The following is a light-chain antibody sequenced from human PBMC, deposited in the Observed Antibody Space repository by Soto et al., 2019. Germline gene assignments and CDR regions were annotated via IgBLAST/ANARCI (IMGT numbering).Light chain of an antibody. J-gene: IGKJ4*01. Sequence: EIVLTQSPGTLSLSPGERATLSCRASQSVSSSYLAWYQQKPGQAPRLLIYGASSRATGIPDRFSGSGSGTDFTLTISRLEPEDFAVYYCQLWLTFGGGTKVEIK. CDR1: QSVSSSY. CDR3: QLWLT. V-gene: IGKV3-20*01. CDR2: GAS.